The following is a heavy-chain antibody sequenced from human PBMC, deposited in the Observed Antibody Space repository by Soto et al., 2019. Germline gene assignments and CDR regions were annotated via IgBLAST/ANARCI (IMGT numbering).Heavy chain of an antibody. V-gene: IGHV4-34*01. Sequence: QVQLQQWGAGLLKPSETLSLTCAVYGGSFSGYYWSWIRQPPGKGLEWIGEINHSGSTNYNPSLKSRVTISVDTSKNHFSLKLSSVTAADTAVYYCARATKRGEVAGRTNWFDPWGQGTLVTVSS. CDR2: INHSGST. J-gene: IGHJ5*02. CDR1: GGSFSGYY. D-gene: IGHD6-19*01. CDR3: ARATKRGEVAGRTNWFDP.